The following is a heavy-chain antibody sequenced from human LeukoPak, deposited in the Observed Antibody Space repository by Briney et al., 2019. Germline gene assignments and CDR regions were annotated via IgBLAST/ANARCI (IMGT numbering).Heavy chain of an antibody. CDR3: ASRMIVVVSYYFDY. V-gene: IGHV4-34*01. CDR2: INHSGST. D-gene: IGHD3-22*01. J-gene: IGHJ4*02. CDR1: GGSFSGYY. Sequence: SETLSLTCAGYGGSFSGYYWSWIRQPPGKGLEWIGEINHSGSTNYNPSLKSRVTISVDTSKNQFSLKLSSVTAADTAVYYCASRMIVVVSYYFDYWGQGTLVTVSS.